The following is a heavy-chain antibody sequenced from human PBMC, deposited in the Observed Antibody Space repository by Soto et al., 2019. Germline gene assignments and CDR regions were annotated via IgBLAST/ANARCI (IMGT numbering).Heavy chain of an antibody. CDR1: GGSISNYY. J-gene: IGHJ4*02. Sequence: QVQLQESGPGLVKPSETLSLTGIVSGGSISNYYWSWIRQPPGKGLEWIGYIYYSGSTNYNPSLTSRVTISVDTSKNQFSLKLSSVTAADTAVYYCARHRYSYGVYYFDYWGQGTLVTVSS. CDR3: ARHRYSYGVYYFDY. V-gene: IGHV4-59*08. D-gene: IGHD5-18*01. CDR2: IYYSGST.